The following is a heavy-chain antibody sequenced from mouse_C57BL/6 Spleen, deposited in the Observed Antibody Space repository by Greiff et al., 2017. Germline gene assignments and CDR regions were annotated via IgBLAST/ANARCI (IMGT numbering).Heavy chain of an antibody. J-gene: IGHJ2*01. CDR2: IYPGDGDT. CDR3: ARGWGSGYALDY. D-gene: IGHD3-2*02. Sequence: VQLQQSGPELVKPGASVKISCKASGYAFSSSWMNWVKQRPGKGLEWIGRIYPGDGDTNYNGKFKGQATLTADKSSSTAYMQLSSLTSEDSAVYCCARGWGSGYALDYWGQGTTRTVSS. CDR1: GYAFSSSW. V-gene: IGHV1-82*01.